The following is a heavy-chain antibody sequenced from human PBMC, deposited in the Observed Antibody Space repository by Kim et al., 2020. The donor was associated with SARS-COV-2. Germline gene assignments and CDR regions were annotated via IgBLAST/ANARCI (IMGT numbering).Heavy chain of an antibody. Sequence: SETLSLTCTVSGGSISSYYWSWIRQPPGKGLEWIGYIYYSVSTNYNPSLTSRVTISVDTSKNQFSLRLSSVTAADTAVYYCARGYIYGYSYYYYGMDVWGQGTTVTVSS. CDR2: IYYSVST. V-gene: IGHV4-59*01. CDR1: GGSISSYY. J-gene: IGHJ6*02. CDR3: ARGYIYGYSYYYYGMDV. D-gene: IGHD5-18*01.